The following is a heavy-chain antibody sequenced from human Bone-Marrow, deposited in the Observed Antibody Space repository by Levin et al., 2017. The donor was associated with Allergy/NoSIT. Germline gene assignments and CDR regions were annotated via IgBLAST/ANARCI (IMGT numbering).Heavy chain of an antibody. J-gene: IGHJ4*02. V-gene: IGHV1-69*06. CDR3: ARERYYDILSGYPAGHFDY. CDR2: IIPMFGTP. CDR1: GDTFSSFA. Sequence: KISCEASGDTFSSFAISWVRQAPGQGLEWMGGIIPMFGTPNYAQKFQGRLTIIADKSTTTAYMELSSLRSEDTAVYYCARERYYDILSGYPAGHFDYWGQGTLVTVSS. D-gene: IGHD3-9*01.